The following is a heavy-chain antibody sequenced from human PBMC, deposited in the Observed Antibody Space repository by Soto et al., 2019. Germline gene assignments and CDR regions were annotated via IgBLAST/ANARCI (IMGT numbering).Heavy chain of an antibody. V-gene: IGHV4-30-4*01. CDR2: IYYSGST. CDR3: ATGAVSEYYFDY. J-gene: IGHJ4*02. CDR1: GGSISSGDYY. D-gene: IGHD1-26*01. Sequence: QVQLQKSGPGLVKPSQTLSLTCTVSGGSISSGDYYWSWIRQPPGKGLEWIGYIYYSGSTYYNPSLKSRVTISVDTSKHQFSLKLSSVTAADTAVYYCATGAVSEYYFDYWGQGTLVTVSS.